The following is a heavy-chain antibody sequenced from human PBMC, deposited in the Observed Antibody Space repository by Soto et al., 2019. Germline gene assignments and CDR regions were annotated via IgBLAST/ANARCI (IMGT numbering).Heavy chain of an antibody. D-gene: IGHD3-9*01. Sequence: QVQLVQSGAEVKKPGSSVKVSCKASGGSLSNYGISWVRQAPGQGLEWMGGIIPVFGTANYAQKFPGRVMITADESTSIVYMDVTSLRSEDTAVYYCARGDATKIVVTTYYAMDVWGQGTTVTVSS. V-gene: IGHV1-69*12. CDR3: ARGDATKIVVTTYYAMDV. CDR2: IIPVFGTA. J-gene: IGHJ6*02. CDR1: GGSLSNYG.